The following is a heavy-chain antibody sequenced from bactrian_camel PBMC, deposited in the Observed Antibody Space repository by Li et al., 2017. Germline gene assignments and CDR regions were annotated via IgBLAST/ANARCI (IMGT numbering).Heavy chain of an antibody. V-gene: IGHV3S53*01. CDR3: AADVGSMSGNCQPNY. CDR1: GNTDSLNY. J-gene: IGHJ4*01. Sequence: QVQLVESGGRSVQAGGSLRLTCQASGNTDSLNYMGWFRQVPGKEREGVARIDSRRFTGYADSVKGRFTISKDNAENTLYLELNSLKPEDTAMYYCAADVGSMSGNCQPNYWGQGTQVTVSS. D-gene: IGHD6*01. CDR2: IDSRRFT.